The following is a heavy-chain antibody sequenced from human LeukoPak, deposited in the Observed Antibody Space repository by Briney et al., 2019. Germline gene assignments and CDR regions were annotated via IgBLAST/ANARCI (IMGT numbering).Heavy chain of an antibody. J-gene: IGHJ4*02. CDR3: ATNIAVARYYFEY. D-gene: IGHD6-19*01. Sequence: GGSLRLSCAASGFTFSSYNMNWARQAPGKGLEWVSHISSSSSNIYYADSVKGRFTISRDSAKNSLYLQMNSLRDEDTAVYYCATNIAVARYYFEYWGQGTLVTVSS. V-gene: IGHV3-48*02. CDR2: ISSSSSNI. CDR1: GFTFSSYN.